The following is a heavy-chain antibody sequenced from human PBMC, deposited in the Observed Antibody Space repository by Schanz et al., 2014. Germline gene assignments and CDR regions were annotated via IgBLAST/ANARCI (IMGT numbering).Heavy chain of an antibody. Sequence: VQLVESGGGLVQPGRSLRLSCAAYGFTLSSYAMHWVRQAPGKGLEWVALISNDGSIKYYADSVEGRFTISRDNSRNTLYLQMNSLRTEDTALYYCAKDPSHGDYDYYFDYWGQGTLVTVSS. D-gene: IGHD3-22*01. V-gene: IGHV3-30-3*01. CDR2: ISNDGSIK. J-gene: IGHJ4*02. CDR3: AKDPSHGDYDYYFDY. CDR1: GFTLSSYA.